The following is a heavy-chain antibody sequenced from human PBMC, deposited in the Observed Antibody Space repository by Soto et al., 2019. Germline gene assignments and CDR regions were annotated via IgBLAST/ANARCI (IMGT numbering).Heavy chain of an antibody. CDR1: GFTFSSYA. J-gene: IGHJ6*02. CDR2: ISYDGSNK. V-gene: IGHV3-30-3*01. D-gene: IGHD6-13*01. Sequence: QVQLVESGGGVVQPGRSLRLSCAASGFTFSSYAMHWVRQAPGKGLEWVAVISYDGSNKYYADSVKGRFTISRDNSKNTLYLQMSSLRAEDTAVYYCARDMAAAGTTGTVYYYYGMDVWGQGTTVTVSS. CDR3: ARDMAAAGTTGTVYYYYGMDV.